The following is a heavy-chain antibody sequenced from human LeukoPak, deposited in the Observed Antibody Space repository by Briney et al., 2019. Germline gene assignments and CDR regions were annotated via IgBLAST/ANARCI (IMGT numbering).Heavy chain of an antibody. CDR3: ARLYAHSFGMAV. CDR2: IYYSGNT. V-gene: IGHV4-59*04. Sequence: TPSETLSLTCTVSGGSITSYYWSWIRQPPGKGLECIGYIYYSGNTYYNPSLKSRVTMSVDMSDNQFSLKLSSVTAADTAVYYCARLYAHSFGMAVWGQGTTVTVSS. CDR1: GGSITSYY. D-gene: IGHD5/OR15-5a*01. J-gene: IGHJ6*02.